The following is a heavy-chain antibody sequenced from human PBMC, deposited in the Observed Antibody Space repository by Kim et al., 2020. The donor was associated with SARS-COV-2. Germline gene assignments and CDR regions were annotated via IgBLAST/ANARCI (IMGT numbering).Heavy chain of an antibody. CDR3: AEGNYDSSGYYYFDY. J-gene: IGHJ4*02. V-gene: IGHV3-33*05. D-gene: IGHD3-22*01. CDR2: ISYDGSNK. CDR1: GFTFSSYG. Sequence: GGSLRLSCAASGFTFSSYGMHWVRQAPGKGLEWVAVISYDGSNKYYADSVKGRFTISRDNSKNTLYLQMNSLRAEDTAVYYCAEGNYDSSGYYYFDYWGQGTLVTVSS.